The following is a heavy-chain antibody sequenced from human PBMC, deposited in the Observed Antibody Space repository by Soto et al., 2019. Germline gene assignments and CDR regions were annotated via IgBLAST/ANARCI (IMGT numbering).Heavy chain of an antibody. Sequence: SETLSLTCSVSNGSISTYCWTWVRQPPGKGLEWIGYVYYSGSTNYNPSLKSRVAMSVDTSKNQFSLELKSVTAADTATYYCVRDYLLTGFDTWGQGTLVTVSS. V-gene: IGHV4-59*01. CDR1: NGSISTYC. CDR2: VYYSGST. CDR3: VRDYLLTGFDT. D-gene: IGHD3-9*01. J-gene: IGHJ5*02.